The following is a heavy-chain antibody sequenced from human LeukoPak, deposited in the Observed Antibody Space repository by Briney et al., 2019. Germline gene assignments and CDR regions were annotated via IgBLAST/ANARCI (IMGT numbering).Heavy chain of an antibody. CDR2: IYYSGST. CDR1: GGSISSYY. J-gene: IGHJ5*02. V-gene: IGHV4-59*08. CDR3: ARRNRGTGWFDP. Sequence: SETLSLTCTVSGGSISSYYWSWIRQPPGKGLEWIGYIYYSGSTNYNPSLKSRVTISVDTSKNQFSLKLSSVTAADTAVYYCARRNRGTGWFDPWGQGTLVTVSS. D-gene: IGHD1-1*01.